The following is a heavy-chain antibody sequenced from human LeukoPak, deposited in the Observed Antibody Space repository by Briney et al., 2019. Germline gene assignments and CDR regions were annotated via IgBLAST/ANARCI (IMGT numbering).Heavy chain of an antibody. CDR1: GGTFSSYA. CDR2: IIPIFGTA. D-gene: IGHD3-3*01. Sequence: ASVKVSCKASGGTFSSYAISWVRQAPGQGLEWMGGIIPIFGTANYAQKFQGRVTITADESTSTAYMELSSLRSEDTAVYYCASAKPRRDFWSGSSYYYYGMDVWGQGTTVTVSS. V-gene: IGHV1-69*13. CDR3: ASAKPRRDFWSGSSYYYYGMDV. J-gene: IGHJ6*02.